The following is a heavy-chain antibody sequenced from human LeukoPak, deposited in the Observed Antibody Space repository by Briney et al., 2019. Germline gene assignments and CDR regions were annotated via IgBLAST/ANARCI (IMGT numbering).Heavy chain of an antibody. V-gene: IGHV3-23*01. J-gene: IGHJ6*03. CDR3: AKAPRFGARATEYYYYYMDV. CDR2: ISASGSST. Sequence: GGSLRLSCAASGFTFSSHAMVWVRQAPGKGLEWVSSISASGSSTFYADSVKGRFTISRDNSKNTLYLQMNSLRAEDTAVYYCAKAPRFGARATEYYYYYMDVWGKGTTVTVSS. D-gene: IGHD3-16*01. CDR1: GFTFSSHA.